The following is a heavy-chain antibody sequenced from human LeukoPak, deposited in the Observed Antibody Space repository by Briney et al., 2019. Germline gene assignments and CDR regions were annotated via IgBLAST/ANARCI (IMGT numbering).Heavy chain of an antibody. Sequence: GGSLRLSCAASGFTFSNYWMHWVRQTPGKGLVWVSRINSDGINTSYADSVKGRFTVSRDNSKNTLYLQMNSLRAEDTALYYCAKDRAYSSSWYGCSTPWGQGTLVAVSS. V-gene: IGHV3-74*01. J-gene: IGHJ5*02. D-gene: IGHD6-13*01. CDR2: INSDGINT. CDR1: GFTFSNYW. CDR3: AKDRAYSSSWYGCSTP.